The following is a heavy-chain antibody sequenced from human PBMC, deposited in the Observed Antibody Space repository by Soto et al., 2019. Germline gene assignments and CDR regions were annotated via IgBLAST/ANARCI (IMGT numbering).Heavy chain of an antibody. D-gene: IGHD2-15*01. V-gene: IGHV4-31*03. J-gene: IGHJ1*01. Sequence: PSETLSLTCTVSGGSISSGGYYWSWIRQHPGKGLEWIGYIYYSGSTYYNPSLKSRVTISVDTSKNQFSLKLSSVTAADTAVYYCAIGYCSGGSCYRYFQHWGQGTLVTVSS. CDR3: AIGYCSGGSCYRYFQH. CDR2: IYYSGST. CDR1: GGSISSGGYY.